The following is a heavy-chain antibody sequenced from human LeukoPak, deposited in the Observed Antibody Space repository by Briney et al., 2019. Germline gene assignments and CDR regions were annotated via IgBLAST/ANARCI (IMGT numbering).Heavy chain of an antibody. CDR3: ARRVIVVGLDY. CDR1: GFTFSSYG. CDR2: ISRSSSTI. Sequence: PGGSLRLSCAASGFTFSSYGMNWVRQAPGKGLEWVSYISRSSSTIYYADSVKVRFTISRDNAKNSLYLQMNSLRAEDTAVYYCARRVIVVGLDYWGQGTLVTVSS. V-gene: IGHV3-48*04. D-gene: IGHD3-22*01. J-gene: IGHJ4*02.